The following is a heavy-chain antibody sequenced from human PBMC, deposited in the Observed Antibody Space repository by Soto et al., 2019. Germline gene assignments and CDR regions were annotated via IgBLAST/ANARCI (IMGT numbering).Heavy chain of an antibody. J-gene: IGHJ6*02. CDR1: GFTFSSYG. CDR2: IWYDGSNK. Sequence: QVQLVESGGGVVQPGRSLSLSCAASGFTFSSYGIHWVRQAPGKGLEWVAVIWYDGSNKYYADSVKGRFTISRDNSKKTLNLQRKSLRAEDTAGYYCAREVLVRGLNYHGMDVWGQGTTFTVSS. CDR3: AREVLVRGLNYHGMDV. V-gene: IGHV3-33*01. D-gene: IGHD3-10*01.